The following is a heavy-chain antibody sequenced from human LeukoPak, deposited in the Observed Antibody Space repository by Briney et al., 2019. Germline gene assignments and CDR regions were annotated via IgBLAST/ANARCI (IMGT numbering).Heavy chain of an antibody. CDR1: GGSISSGSYY. CDR3: ARDSLYNFWSGYYHTTYYFDY. V-gene: IGHV4-61*02. J-gene: IGHJ4*02. CDR2: IYTSGT. D-gene: IGHD3-3*01. Sequence: SQTLSLTCTVSGGSISSGSYYWSWIRQPAGKGLEWIGRIYTSGTTYNPSLKSRVTISVDTSKNQFSLNLSSMTAADMAVYYCARDSLYNFWSGYYHTTYYFDYWGQGTLVTVSS.